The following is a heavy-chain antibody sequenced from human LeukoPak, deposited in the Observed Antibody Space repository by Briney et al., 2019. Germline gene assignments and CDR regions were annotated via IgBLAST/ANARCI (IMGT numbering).Heavy chain of an antibody. Sequence: SETLSLTCAVYGGSFSGYYWSWIRQPPGKGLEWIGEINHSGSTNYNPSLKSRVTISVDPSKNQFSLKLSSVTAADTAVYYCARRKRSGCSSTSCLLNWFDPWGQGTLVTVSS. J-gene: IGHJ5*02. CDR1: GGSFSGYY. CDR2: INHSGST. CDR3: ARRKRSGCSSTSCLLNWFDP. D-gene: IGHD2-2*01. V-gene: IGHV4-34*01.